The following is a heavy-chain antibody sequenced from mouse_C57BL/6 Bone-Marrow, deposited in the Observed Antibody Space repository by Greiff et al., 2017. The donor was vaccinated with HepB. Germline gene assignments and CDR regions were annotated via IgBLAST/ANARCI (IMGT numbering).Heavy chain of an antibody. CDR3: ARCGYYCSGDFDV. J-gene: IGHJ1*03. V-gene: IGHV1-69*01. Sequence: QVQLQQPGAELVMPGASVKLSCKASGYTFTSYWMHWVKQRPGQGLEWIGEIDPSDSYTNYNQKFKGKSTLTVDKSSSTAYMQLSSLTSEDSAVYYCARCGYYCSGDFDVWGTGTTVTVSS. CDR1: GYTFTSYW. CDR2: IDPSDSYT. D-gene: IGHD1-1*01.